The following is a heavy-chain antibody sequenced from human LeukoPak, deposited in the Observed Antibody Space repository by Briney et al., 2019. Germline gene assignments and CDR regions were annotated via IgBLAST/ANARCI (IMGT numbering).Heavy chain of an antibody. V-gene: IGHV3-21*01. D-gene: IGHD3-3*01. Sequence: GGSLRLSCAASGFTFSSYSMNWVRQAPRKGLEWVSSISSSSSYIYYADSVKGRFTISRDNAKNSLYLQMNSLRAEDTAVYYCATPIPYYDFWSGSDYWGQGTLVTVSS. CDR3: ATPIPYYDFWSGSDY. CDR1: GFTFSSYS. CDR2: ISSSSSYI. J-gene: IGHJ4*02.